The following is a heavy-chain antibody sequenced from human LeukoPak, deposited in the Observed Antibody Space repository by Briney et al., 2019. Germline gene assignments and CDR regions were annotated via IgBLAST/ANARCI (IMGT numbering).Heavy chain of an antibody. J-gene: IGHJ4*02. CDR3: ARDLAVAGVFDY. Sequence: GGSLRLSCAASGFTFSSYSMNWVRQAPGKGLEWVSSISSSSSYIYYADSVKGRFTISRDNAKNSLYLQMNSLRAEDTAVYYCARDLAVAGVFDYWGQGTLVTVSS. CDR1: GFTFSSYS. V-gene: IGHV3-21*01. CDR2: ISSSSSYI. D-gene: IGHD6-19*01.